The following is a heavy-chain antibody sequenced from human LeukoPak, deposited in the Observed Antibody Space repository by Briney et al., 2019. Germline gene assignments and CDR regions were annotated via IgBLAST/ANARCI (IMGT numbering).Heavy chain of an antibody. V-gene: IGHV4-4*07. CDR1: GGSISSYY. D-gene: IGHD1-26*01. CDR2: IYTRGST. CDR3: ARGGGMVGYYYGMDD. J-gene: IGHJ6*02. Sequence: SETLSLTCTVSGGSISSYYWSWIRQPARKGLEWIGRIYTRGSTNYNPSLKSRVTMSVDTSKNQFSLKLSSVTAADTAVYYCARGGGMVGYYYGMDDWGQGTLVTVSS.